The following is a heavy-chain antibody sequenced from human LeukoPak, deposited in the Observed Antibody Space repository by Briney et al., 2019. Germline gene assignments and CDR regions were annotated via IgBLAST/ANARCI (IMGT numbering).Heavy chain of an antibody. CDR2: IASDGSST. CDR1: GFTFSSYW. D-gene: IGHD2-2*01. V-gene: IGHV3-74*01. CDR3: ARDRYCSSTSCYYYYYYYGMDV. J-gene: IGHJ6*02. Sequence: GGSLRLSCAASGFTFSSYWMNWVRQAPGKGLVWVSRIASDGSSTTYADSVKGRFSISRDNAKNTLYLQMNSLRAEDTAVYYCARDRYCSSTSCYYYYYYYGMDVWGQGTTVTVSS.